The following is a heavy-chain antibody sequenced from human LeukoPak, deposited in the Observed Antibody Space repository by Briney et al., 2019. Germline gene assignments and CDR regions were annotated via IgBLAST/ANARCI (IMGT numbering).Heavy chain of an antibody. D-gene: IGHD3-22*01. Sequence: PGGSLRLSCAASGFTFSSYGMHWLRQAPGKGLEWVAVISYDRSNKYYADSVKGRFTICRDNSKNTLYLQMNSLRAEDTAVYYCAKASGFYYYDSSGYSSWGQGTLVTVSS. CDR1: GFTFSSYG. J-gene: IGHJ4*02. V-gene: IGHV3-30*18. CDR3: AKASGFYYYDSSGYSS. CDR2: ISYDRSNK.